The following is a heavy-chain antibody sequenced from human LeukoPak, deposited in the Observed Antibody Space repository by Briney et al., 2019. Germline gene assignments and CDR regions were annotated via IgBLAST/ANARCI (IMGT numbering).Heavy chain of an antibody. Sequence: PGGSLRLSCAASGFTFSSYWMSWVRQAPGKGLEWVANIKQDGSEKYYVDSVKGRFTISRDNAKNSLYLQMNSLRPEDTALYYCVKNAVGGRASYFDFWGQGTLVTVAS. J-gene: IGHJ4*02. CDR2: IKQDGSEK. V-gene: IGHV3-7*03. CDR1: GFTFSSYW. CDR3: VKNAVGGRASYFDF. D-gene: IGHD3-10*01.